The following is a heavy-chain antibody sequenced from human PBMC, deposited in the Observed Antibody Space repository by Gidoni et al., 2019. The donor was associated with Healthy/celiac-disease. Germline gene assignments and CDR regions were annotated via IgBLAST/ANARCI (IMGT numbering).Heavy chain of an antibody. Sequence: QVQLQESGPGLVKPSETLSLTCTVSGGSISSYYWSWIRQPPGKGLEWIGYIYYSGSTNYNPSLKSRVTISVDTSKNQFSLKLSSVTAADTAVYYCARGLGNNYGSGSYEIWGQGTLVTVSS. CDR3: ARGLGNNYGSGSYEI. D-gene: IGHD3-10*01. CDR1: GGSISSYY. CDR2: IYYSGST. V-gene: IGHV4-59*01. J-gene: IGHJ4*02.